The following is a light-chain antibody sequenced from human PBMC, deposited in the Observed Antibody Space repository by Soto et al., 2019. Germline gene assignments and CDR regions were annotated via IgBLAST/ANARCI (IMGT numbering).Light chain of an antibody. J-gene: IGLJ1*01. CDR3: CSYAGSSISYV. CDR1: SSIFGSYNL. Sequence: QSALTQPASVSGSLDKPIPSSSLGTSSIFGSYNLVSWYQQHPGKAPKLMIYEGSKRPSGVSNRFSGSKSGNTASLTISGLQAEDEADYYCCSYAGSSISYVFGTGTKVTVL. V-gene: IGLV2-23*01. CDR2: EGS.